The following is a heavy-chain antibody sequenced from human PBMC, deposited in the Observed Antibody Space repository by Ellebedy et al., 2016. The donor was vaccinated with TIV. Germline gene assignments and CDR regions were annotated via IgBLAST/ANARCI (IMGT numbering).Heavy chain of an antibody. CDR3: ARGKGGYYYASGSYVAYYFDY. CDR1: GYSFTSYW. J-gene: IGHJ4*02. Sequence: GESLKISCKGSGYSFTSYWIGWVRQMPGKGLEWMGIIYPGDSDTRYSPSFQGQVTISADKSISTAYLQWSSLKASDTAMYYCARGKGGYYYASGSYVAYYFDYWGQGTLVTASS. D-gene: IGHD3-10*01. CDR2: IYPGDSDT. V-gene: IGHV5-51*01.